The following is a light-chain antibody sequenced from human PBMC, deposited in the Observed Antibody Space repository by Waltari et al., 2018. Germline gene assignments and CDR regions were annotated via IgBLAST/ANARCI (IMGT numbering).Light chain of an antibody. Sequence: QSVLTQPPSVSGTPAQRVTISRSGSTPNIGAGPDVHWYQHLPGTAPKPLIYGNTNRPSGVPDRFSGSKSGTSASLAITGLQADDEADYFCQSFDNMLSGGVVFGGGTKLAVL. CDR1: TPNIGAGPD. CDR3: QSFDNMLSGGVV. V-gene: IGLV1-40*01. J-gene: IGLJ2*01. CDR2: GNT.